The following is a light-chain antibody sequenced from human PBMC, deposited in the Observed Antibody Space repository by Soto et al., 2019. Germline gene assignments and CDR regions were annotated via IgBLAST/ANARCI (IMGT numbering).Light chain of an antibody. CDR3: SSYTAFTTYV. CDR1: NSDVGAYSY. V-gene: IGLV2-14*03. CDR2: DVG. J-gene: IGLJ1*01. Sequence: QSVLTQPASVSGSPGQSITISCTGTNSDVGAYSYVSWYQQYPGKAPKLLIYDVGARPSGISDRFSGSKSGNTASLTISGLQAEDEADYYCSSYTAFTTYVFGSGTKVT.